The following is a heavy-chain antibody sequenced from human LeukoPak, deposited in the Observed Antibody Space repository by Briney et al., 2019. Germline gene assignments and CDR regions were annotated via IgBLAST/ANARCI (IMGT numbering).Heavy chain of an antibody. J-gene: IGHJ4*02. Sequence: GSLRLSCAASGLIVSSHYMSWVRQAPGKGLEWVSVIYNDGSAFYADSVKGRFTISRDNSKNTLYLQMNSLRAEDTAVYYCAREAYYDSSGYYSGDYWGQGTLVTVSS. CDR2: IYNDGSA. CDR1: GLIVSSHY. D-gene: IGHD3-22*01. V-gene: IGHV3-66*01. CDR3: AREAYYDSSGYYSGDY.